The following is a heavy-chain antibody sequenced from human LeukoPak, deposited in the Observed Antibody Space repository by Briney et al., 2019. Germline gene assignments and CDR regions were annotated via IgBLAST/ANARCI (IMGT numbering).Heavy chain of an antibody. CDR3: ARVAEVRRPDDYYMDV. V-gene: IGHV4-4*07. J-gene: IGHJ6*03. CDR1: GGSISSYY. Sequence: SETLSLTCTVSGGSISSYYWSWIRQPAGKGLEWIGRIYTSGSANYNPSLESRVTISLVTSKNQFSLKLSSVTAADTAVYYCARVAEVRRPDDYYMDVWGKGTTVTVSS. D-gene: IGHD3-10*01. CDR2: IYTSGSA.